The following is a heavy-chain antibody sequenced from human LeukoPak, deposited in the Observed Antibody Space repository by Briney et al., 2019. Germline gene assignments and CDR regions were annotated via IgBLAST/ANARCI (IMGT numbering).Heavy chain of an antibody. V-gene: IGHV3-53*01. CDR3: ARDRDGYNSGLGY. CDR2: IYSGGST. Sequence: GGSLRLSCAASGFTVSSNYMSWVRQAPGKGLEWVSVIYSGGSTYHADSVKGRFTISRDNSKNTLYLQMNSLRGEDTAVYYCARDRDGYNSGLGYWGQGTLVTVSS. D-gene: IGHD5-24*01. J-gene: IGHJ4*02. CDR1: GFTVSSNY.